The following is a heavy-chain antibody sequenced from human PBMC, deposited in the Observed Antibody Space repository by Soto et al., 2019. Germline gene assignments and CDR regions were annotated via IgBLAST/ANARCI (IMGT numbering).Heavy chain of an antibody. CDR2: ITGSGDAT. V-gene: IGHV3-23*01. J-gene: IGHJ4*02. Sequence: GGSLRLSCAVSGFSFSIYSMNWVRQAPGKGLEWVSVITGSGDATYYADSVKGRFTISRDNSKNTLYVQMNSLRAEDTAVYYCAKAISGYNAPLDHWGQGTRVTVSS. D-gene: IGHD1-20*01. CDR3: AKAISGYNAPLDH. CDR1: GFSFSIYS.